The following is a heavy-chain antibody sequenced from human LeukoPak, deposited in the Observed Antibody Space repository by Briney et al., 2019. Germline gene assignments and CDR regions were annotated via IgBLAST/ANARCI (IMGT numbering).Heavy chain of an antibody. CDR1: GVSISPYY. D-gene: IGHD4-17*01. Sequence: SETLSLTCAVSGVSISPYYWAWIRQPPGKGLEWIGYIHTSGSNNQYPSLKSRVTISVDKSKNHFSLRLTSVTAADTAVYYCARHGPVTTPFDYWGQGTLVTVSS. CDR3: ARHGPVTTPFDY. J-gene: IGHJ4*02. CDR2: IHTSGSN. V-gene: IGHV4-4*09.